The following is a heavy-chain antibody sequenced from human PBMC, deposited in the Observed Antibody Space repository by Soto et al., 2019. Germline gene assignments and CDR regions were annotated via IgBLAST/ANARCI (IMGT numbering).Heavy chain of an antibody. CDR3: ARGQVKDIVVVPADTPGYYYYYMDV. D-gene: IGHD2-2*01. CDR2: INHSGST. V-gene: IGHV4-34*01. CDR1: GGSFSGYY. J-gene: IGHJ6*03. Sequence: SETLSLTCAVYGGSFSGYYWSWIRQPPGKGLEWIGEINHSGSTNYNPSLKSRVTISVDTSKNQFSLKLSSVTAADTAVYYCARGQVKDIVVVPADTPGYYYYYMDVWGKGTTVTVSS.